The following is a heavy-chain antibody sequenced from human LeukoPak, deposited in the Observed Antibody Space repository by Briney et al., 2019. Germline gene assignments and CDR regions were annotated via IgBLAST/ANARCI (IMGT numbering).Heavy chain of an antibody. D-gene: IGHD5-12*01. CDR2: ISGSGGSA. CDR3: ASNIGAFYYMDV. J-gene: IGHJ6*03. Sequence: GGSLRLSCAASGFTFSSYAMSWVRQAPGKGLEWVSAISGSGGSAYYADSVKGRFTISRDNSKNTLYLQMNSLRAEDTAVYYCASNIGAFYYMDVWGKGTTVTVSS. CDR1: GFTFSSYA. V-gene: IGHV3-23*01.